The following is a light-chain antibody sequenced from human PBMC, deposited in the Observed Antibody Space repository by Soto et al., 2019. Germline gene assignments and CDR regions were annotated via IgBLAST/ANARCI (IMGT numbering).Light chain of an antibody. CDR1: SSDVGGYNF. CDR2: EVT. CDR3: SSYAGSKNRYV. J-gene: IGLJ1*01. V-gene: IGLV2-8*01. Sequence: QSALTQPPSACGSRGQSVTISCTGTSSDVGGYNFVSWYQQHPGKAPKVILYEVTKRPSGVPDRFSGSKSGNTASLTVSGLQTEDEAHYYCSSYAGSKNRYVFGTGTKVTVL.